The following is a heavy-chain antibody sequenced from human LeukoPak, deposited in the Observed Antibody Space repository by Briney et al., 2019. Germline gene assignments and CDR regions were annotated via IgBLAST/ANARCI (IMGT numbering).Heavy chain of an antibody. J-gene: IGHJ3*02. CDR2: ISSSSSYI. CDR1: GFTFSSYS. V-gene: IGHV3-21*01. Sequence: GGSLRLSCAASGFTFSSYSMNWVRQAPGKGLEWASSISSSSSYIYYADSVKGRFTISRDNAKNSLYLQMNSLRAEDTAVYYCAILGTTQDAFDIWGQGTMVTVSS. CDR3: AILGTTQDAFDI. D-gene: IGHD4-17*01.